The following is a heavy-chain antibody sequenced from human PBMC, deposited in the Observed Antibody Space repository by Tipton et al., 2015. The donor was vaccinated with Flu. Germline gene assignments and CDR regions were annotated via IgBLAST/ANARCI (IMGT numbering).Heavy chain of an antibody. CDR1: GYSFTSYW. V-gene: IGHV5-51*01. D-gene: IGHD2-15*01. Sequence: QLVQSGAEVKKPGESLKISCKGSGYSFTSYWIGWVRQMPGKGLEWMGIIYPGDSDTRYSPSFQGQVTISADKSISTAYLQWSSLKASDTAMYYCARLAGYCRGGSCYGDSWFDPWGQGTLVTVSS. CDR2: IYPGDSDT. CDR3: ARLAGYCRGGSCYGDSWFDP. J-gene: IGHJ5*02.